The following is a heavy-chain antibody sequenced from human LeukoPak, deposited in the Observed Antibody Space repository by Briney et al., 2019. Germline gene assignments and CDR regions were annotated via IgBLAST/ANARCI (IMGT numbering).Heavy chain of an antibody. Sequence: GRSLRLSCAASGFTFSSYAMHWVRQAPGKGLEWVAVISYDGSNKYYADSVKGRFTISRNNSKNTLYLQMNSLRAEDTAVYYCARVAVTIYYYYYGMDVWGKGTTVTVSS. CDR1: GFTFSSYA. V-gene: IGHV3-30*04. CDR2: ISYDGSNK. J-gene: IGHJ6*04. CDR3: ARVAVTIYYYYYGMDV. D-gene: IGHD6-19*01.